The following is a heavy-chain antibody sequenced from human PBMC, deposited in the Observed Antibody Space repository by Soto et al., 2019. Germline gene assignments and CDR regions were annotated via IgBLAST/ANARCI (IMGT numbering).Heavy chain of an antibody. CDR3: ARDIRPAGRYYYYGMDV. D-gene: IGHD6-13*01. CDR2: ISAYNGNT. Sequence: GASVKVSCKASGYTFTSYGISWVRQATGQGLEWMGWISAYNGNTNYAQKLQGRVTMTTDTSTSTAYMELRSLRSDDTAVYYCARDIRPAGRYYYYGMDVWGQGTTVTVSS. CDR1: GYTFTSYG. V-gene: IGHV1-18*01. J-gene: IGHJ6*02.